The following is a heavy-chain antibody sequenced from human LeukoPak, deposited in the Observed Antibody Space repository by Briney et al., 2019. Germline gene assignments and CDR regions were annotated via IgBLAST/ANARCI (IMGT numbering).Heavy chain of an antibody. Sequence: GGSLRPSCAASGFSFSSYGMHWVRQAPGKGLEYVSAITSNRGSTYYADSVKGRFIISRDNSKNTLYLQMGSLRAEDMAVYYCARGRDSSGYYDYWGQGTLVTVSS. J-gene: IGHJ4*02. V-gene: IGHV3-64*02. CDR1: GFSFSSYG. CDR2: ITSNRGST. CDR3: ARGRDSSGYYDY. D-gene: IGHD3-22*01.